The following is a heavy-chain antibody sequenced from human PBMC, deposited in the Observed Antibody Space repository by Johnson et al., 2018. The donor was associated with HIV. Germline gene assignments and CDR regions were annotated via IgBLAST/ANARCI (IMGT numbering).Heavy chain of an antibody. CDR1: GFTFDDYA. D-gene: IGHD6-13*01. Sequence: EVQLVESGGVVVQPGGSLRLSCAASGFTFDDYAMHWVRQAPGKGLEWVSLISWDGGSTYYADSVKGRFTISRDNSNNSLYLQMNSLRAEVTALYYCASQQQLTHDAFDIWCQGKMVTVSS. CDR3: ASQQQLTHDAFDI. V-gene: IGHV3-43D*03. J-gene: IGHJ3*02. CDR2: ISWDGGST.